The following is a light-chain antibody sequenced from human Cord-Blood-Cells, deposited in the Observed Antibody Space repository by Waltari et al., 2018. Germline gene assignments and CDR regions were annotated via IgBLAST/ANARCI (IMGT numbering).Light chain of an antibody. CDR1: QSISSY. Sequence: DIQMTQTPSSLSASVGDEVTITCRASQSISSYLNWYQQKPGKAPKLLIYAASSLQSGVPSRFSGSGSGTDFTLTISSLQPEDFATYYCQQSYSTPYTFGQGTKLEIK. J-gene: IGKJ2*01. CDR3: QQSYSTPYT. CDR2: AAS. V-gene: IGKV1-39*01.